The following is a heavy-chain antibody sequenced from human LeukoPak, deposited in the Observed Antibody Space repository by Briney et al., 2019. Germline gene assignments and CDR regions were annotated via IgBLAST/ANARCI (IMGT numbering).Heavy chain of an antibody. J-gene: IGHJ4*02. CDR1: GVSISGYY. CDR2: IFYRESLSYGGTT. D-gene: IGHD1/OR15-1a*01. CDR3: ARQISGNKDY. Sequence: PSETLSLTCTVSGVSISGYYWIWIRQPPGRSLEYIGSIFYRESLSYGGTTFYNPSLQSRVTISVDTSKNAFSLRLNSVTAADTAVYYCARQISGNKDYWGQGTLVTVSS. V-gene: IGHV4-59*05.